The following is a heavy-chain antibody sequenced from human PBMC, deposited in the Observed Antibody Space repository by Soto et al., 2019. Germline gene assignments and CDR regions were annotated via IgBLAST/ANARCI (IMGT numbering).Heavy chain of an antibody. Sequence: EVQLVESGGGLVQPGGSLRLSCAASGFTFSSYWMSWVRQAPGKGLEWVANIKQDGSEKYYVDSVKGRFTISRDNPKNSLYLQMNSLRAEDTGVYYCARSCSSTSCYSRRFDFWCQGTLVTVSS. J-gene: IGHJ4*02. V-gene: IGHV3-7*01. CDR2: IKQDGSEK. CDR1: GFTFSSYW. D-gene: IGHD2-2*02. CDR3: ARSCSSTSCYSRRFDF.